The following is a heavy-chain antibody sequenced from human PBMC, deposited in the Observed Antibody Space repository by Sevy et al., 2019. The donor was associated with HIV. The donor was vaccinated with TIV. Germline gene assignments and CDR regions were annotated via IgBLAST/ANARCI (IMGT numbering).Heavy chain of an antibody. Sequence: GGSLRLSCAASGFIFNMYTMNWVRQAPGKGLEWVSAISGSGGSTYYADSVKGRFTISRDNSRNMVDLQMNSLGVEDTAVYYCAKGYGSGSPPDNWGQGTLVTVSS. V-gene: IGHV3-23*01. CDR2: ISGSGGST. CDR1: GFIFNMYT. J-gene: IGHJ4*02. CDR3: AKGYGSGSPPDN. D-gene: IGHD3-10*01.